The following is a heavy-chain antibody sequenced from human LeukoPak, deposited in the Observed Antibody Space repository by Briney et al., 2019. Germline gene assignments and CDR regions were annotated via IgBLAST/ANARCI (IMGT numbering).Heavy chain of an antibody. CDR2: ISGSGGST. D-gene: IGHD3-10*01. CDR1: GFTFSSYA. Sequence: GGSLRLSCAASGFTFSSYAMSWVRQAPGKGLEWVSAISGSGGSTYYADSVKGRFTISRDNSKNTLYLQMNSLRAEDTAVYYCARDRSTMVRGVIIAFDYWGQGTLVTVSS. J-gene: IGHJ4*02. V-gene: IGHV3-23*01. CDR3: ARDRSTMVRGVIIAFDY.